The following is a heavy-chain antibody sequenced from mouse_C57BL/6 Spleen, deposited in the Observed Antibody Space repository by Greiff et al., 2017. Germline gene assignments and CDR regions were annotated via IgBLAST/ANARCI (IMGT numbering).Heavy chain of an antibody. Sequence: QVQLQQPGAELVKPGASVQLSCKASGYTFPSYWMPWVKPRPGRGLAWIGRLDPNRGGTKYNEKFSGKATLTVDKPSSPAYMQLSSLTSEYSAVYYCARSEFAYWGQGTLVTVSA. CDR2: LDPNRGGT. CDR3: ARSEFAY. V-gene: IGHV1-72*01. J-gene: IGHJ3*01. CDR1: GYTFPSYW.